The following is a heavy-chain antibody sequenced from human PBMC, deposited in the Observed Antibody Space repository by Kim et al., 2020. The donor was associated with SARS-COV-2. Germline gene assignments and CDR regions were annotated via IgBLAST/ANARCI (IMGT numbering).Heavy chain of an antibody. J-gene: IGHJ4*02. CDR1: GFTFSSYT. Sequence: GGSLRLSCAASGFTFSSYTMSWVRQAPGKGLEWVSAISGSGGSTYYADSVKGRFTISRDNSKNTLYLQMNSLRAEDTAVYYCAKDRSVSLTLFDYWGQGTLVTVSS. CDR3: AKDRSVSLTLFDY. D-gene: IGHD6-6*01. V-gene: IGHV3-23*01. CDR2: ISGSGGST.